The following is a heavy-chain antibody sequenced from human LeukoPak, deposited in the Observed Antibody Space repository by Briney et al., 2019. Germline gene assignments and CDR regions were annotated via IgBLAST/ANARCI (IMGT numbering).Heavy chain of an antibody. Sequence: ASVKVSCKASGFTLTNYGVSWVRQAPGQGLEWMGWISAYNGNTNYAQKLQGRVTMTTDTSTSTAYMELRSLRSDDTAVYYCATFPRSYDSSGYYAYYYMDVWGKGTTVTVSS. V-gene: IGHV1-18*01. J-gene: IGHJ6*03. CDR3: ATFPRSYDSSGYYAYYYMDV. D-gene: IGHD3-22*01. CDR1: GFTLTNYG. CDR2: ISAYNGNT.